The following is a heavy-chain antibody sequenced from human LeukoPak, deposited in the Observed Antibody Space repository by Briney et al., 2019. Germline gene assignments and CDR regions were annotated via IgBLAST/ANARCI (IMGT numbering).Heavy chain of an antibody. V-gene: IGHV4-59*12. Sequence: PSETLSLTCTVSGDSINNYYWSWIRQPPGKGLEWIGYIYYSGSTNYNPSLKSRVTISLDTSKNQFPLKLSSVTAADTAVYYCARERGLAVAGTDWFDPWGQGTLVTVSS. CDR3: ARERGLAVAGTDWFDP. CDR2: IYYSGST. J-gene: IGHJ5*02. CDR1: GDSINNYY. D-gene: IGHD6-19*01.